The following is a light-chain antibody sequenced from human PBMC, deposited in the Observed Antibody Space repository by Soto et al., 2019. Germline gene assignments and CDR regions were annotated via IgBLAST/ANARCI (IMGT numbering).Light chain of an antibody. Sequence: QSVLTQPPSVSAAPGQRVAISCSGGSSDIGNNYVSWYQQFPGTAPKLLIYDNNRRPSGIPDRFSGSKSGTSATLGITGPQSGDEADYYCGTWDASRNWVFGGGTKVTVL. CDR3: GTWDASRNWV. J-gene: IGLJ3*02. CDR1: SSDIGNNY. CDR2: DNN. V-gene: IGLV1-51*01.